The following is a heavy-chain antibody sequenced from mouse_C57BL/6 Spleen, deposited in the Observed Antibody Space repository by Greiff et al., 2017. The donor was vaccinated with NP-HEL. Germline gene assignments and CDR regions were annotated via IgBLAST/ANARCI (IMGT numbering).Heavy chain of an antibody. CDR3: ARDYGSRRNAMDY. CDR2: IDPNSGGT. J-gene: IGHJ4*01. V-gene: IGHV1-72*01. Sequence: QVHVKQPGAELVKPGASVKLSCKASGYTFTSYWMHWVKQRPGRGLEWIGRIDPNSGGTKYNEKFKSKATLTVDKPSSTAYMQLSSLTSEDSAVYYCARDYGSRRNAMDYWGQGTSVTVSS. CDR1: GYTFTSYW. D-gene: IGHD1-1*01.